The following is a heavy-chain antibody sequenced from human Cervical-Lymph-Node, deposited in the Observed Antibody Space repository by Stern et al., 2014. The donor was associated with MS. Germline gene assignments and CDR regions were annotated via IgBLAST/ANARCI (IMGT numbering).Heavy chain of an antibody. J-gene: IGHJ6*02. D-gene: IGHD2-15*01. CDR1: GFTFSSYA. CDR3: ARVSADIVVVVAALYYYGMDV. V-gene: IGHV3-30-3*01. CDR2: ISYDGSNK. Sequence: EQLVESGGGVVQPGRSLRLSCAASGFTFSSYAMHWVRQAPGKGLEWVAVISYDGSNKYYADSVKGRFTISRDNSKNTLYLQMNSLRAEDTAVYYCARVSADIVVVVAALYYYGMDVWGQGTTVTVSS.